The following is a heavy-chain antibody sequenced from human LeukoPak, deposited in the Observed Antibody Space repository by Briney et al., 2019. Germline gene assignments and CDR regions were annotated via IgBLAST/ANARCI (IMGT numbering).Heavy chain of an antibody. D-gene: IGHD3-22*01. J-gene: IGHJ4*02. CDR3: AKGGGDKFTWYHYDSSGYPLH. Sequence: GGSLRLSCAASGFTFSSYAMSWVRQAPGKGLEWVSAISGSGGSTYYADSVKGRFTISRDNSKNTLYLQMNSLRAEDTAVYYCAKGGGDKFTWYHYDSSGYPLHWGQGTLVTVSS. CDR1: GFTFSSYA. CDR2: ISGSGGST. V-gene: IGHV3-23*01.